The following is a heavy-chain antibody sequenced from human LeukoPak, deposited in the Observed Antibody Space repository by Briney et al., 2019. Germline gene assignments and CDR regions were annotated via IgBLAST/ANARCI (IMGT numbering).Heavy chain of an antibody. CDR2: IYHSGST. V-gene: IGHV4-4*02. J-gene: IGHJ4*02. CDR1: GGSISSSNW. D-gene: IGHD2-15*01. Sequence: SETLSLTCTVSGGSISSSNWWSWVRQPPGKGLEWIGEIYHSGSTNYNPSLKSRVTISVDTSKNQFSLKLSSVTAADTAVYYCARAGLYCSGGSCYFDYWGQGTLVTVSS. CDR3: ARAGLYCSGGSCYFDY.